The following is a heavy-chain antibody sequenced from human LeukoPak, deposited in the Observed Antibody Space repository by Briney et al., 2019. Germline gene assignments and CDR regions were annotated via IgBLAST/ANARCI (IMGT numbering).Heavy chain of an antibody. J-gene: IGHJ5*02. V-gene: IGHV4-39*07. CDR2: IYDSGST. Sequence: SETLSLTCTVSGASISGSGYYWGWIRQPPGKGLEWIGNIYDSGSTYYNASLQSRVTISIDTSKNQFSLKLSSVTAADTAVYYCARGLTYYYDSSGYYFRYAKNWFDPWGQGTLVTVSS. D-gene: IGHD3-22*01. CDR3: ARGLTYYYDSSGYYFRYAKNWFDP. CDR1: GASISGSGYY.